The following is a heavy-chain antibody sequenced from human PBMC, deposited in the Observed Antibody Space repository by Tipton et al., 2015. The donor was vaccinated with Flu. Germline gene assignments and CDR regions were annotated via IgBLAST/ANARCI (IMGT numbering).Heavy chain of an antibody. V-gene: IGHV3-7*01. CDR1: GYTFSTYW. CDR2: IKQDGSEI. CDR3: VCWGSDYSNWNG. Sequence: SLRLSCVASGYTFSTYWMSWVRQAPRKGLEWVAHIKQDGSEIYYVDSVKGRFSISRDNAKNSLYLQMNSLRAEDTAVYYCVCWGSDYSNWNGWGQGTLVTVSS. J-gene: IGHJ4*02. D-gene: IGHD1-20*01.